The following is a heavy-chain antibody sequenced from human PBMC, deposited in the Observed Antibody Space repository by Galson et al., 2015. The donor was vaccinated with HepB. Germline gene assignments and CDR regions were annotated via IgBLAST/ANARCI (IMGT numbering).Heavy chain of an antibody. V-gene: IGHV1-2*02. D-gene: IGHD2-15*01. J-gene: IGHJ4*02. Sequence: GQGLEWMGWINPNSGGTNYAQKFQGRVTMTRDTSISTAYMELSRLRSDDTAVYYCARGPLGYCSGGSCQRGRRFDYWGQGTLVTVSS. CDR3: ARGPLGYCSGGSCQRGRRFDY. CDR2: INPNSGGT.